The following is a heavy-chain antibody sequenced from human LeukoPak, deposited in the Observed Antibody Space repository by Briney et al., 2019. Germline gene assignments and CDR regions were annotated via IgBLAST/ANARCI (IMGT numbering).Heavy chain of an antibody. CDR2: INHSGST. Sequence: SETLSLTCAVYGGSFSGYYWSRIRQPPGKGLEWIGEINHSGSTNYNPSLKSRVTISVDTSKNQFSLKLSSVTAADTAVYYCASTAAAVKRPAKYGMGVWGQGTTVTVSS. J-gene: IGHJ6*02. D-gene: IGHD6-13*01. CDR1: GGSFSGYY. CDR3: ASTAAAVKRPAKYGMGV. V-gene: IGHV4-34*01.